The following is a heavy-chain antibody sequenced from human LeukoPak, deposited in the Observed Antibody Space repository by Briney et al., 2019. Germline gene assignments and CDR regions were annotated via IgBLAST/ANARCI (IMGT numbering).Heavy chain of an antibody. CDR1: GFTFGSYW. V-gene: IGHV3-7*03. J-gene: IGHJ6*04. D-gene: IGHD4-17*01. CDR3: ARVRTVTYYGMDV. Sequence: GGSLRLSCAASGFTFGSYWMSWVRQAPGKGLEWVANIKQDESEKYYVASVKGRFTISRDNHKNSLFLQMNSLRAEDTAVYYCARVRTVTYYGMDVWGKGTKVTVSS. CDR2: IKQDESEK.